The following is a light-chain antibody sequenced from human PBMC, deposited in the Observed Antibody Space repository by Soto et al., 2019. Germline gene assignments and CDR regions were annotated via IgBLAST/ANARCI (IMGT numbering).Light chain of an antibody. CDR3: QQYESSPPT. CDR1: QSASDRL. CDR2: GAS. J-gene: IGKJ1*01. V-gene: IGKV3-20*01. Sequence: EIVLTQSPGTLSLSPWERATLSWGASQSASDRLLAWYQQKPGQAPRLLIHGASTRATGIPDRVSGSGSGTDFTLTISRLEPEDVAVYYCQQYESSPPTFGQGTKVDIK.